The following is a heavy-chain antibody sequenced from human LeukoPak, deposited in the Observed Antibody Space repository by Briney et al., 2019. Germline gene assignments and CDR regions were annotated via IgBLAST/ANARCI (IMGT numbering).Heavy chain of an antibody. Sequence: GGSLRLSCAASGFTFSDFEMNWVRQVPGKGLEWVSHIDGGGGSIFYADSVKGRFTVSRDNAKNSLHLQMNSLRVEDTAIYYCARELLLCGGDCNDFWGQGTLVTVSS. V-gene: IGHV3-48*03. D-gene: IGHD2-21*02. CDR3: ARELLLCGGDCNDF. CDR1: GFTFSDFE. CDR2: IDGGGGSI. J-gene: IGHJ4*02.